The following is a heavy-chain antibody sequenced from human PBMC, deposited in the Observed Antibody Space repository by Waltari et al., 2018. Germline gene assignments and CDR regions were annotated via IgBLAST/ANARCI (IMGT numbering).Heavy chain of an antibody. D-gene: IGHD7-27*01. V-gene: IGHV3-74*01. CDR1: GFSFSDYW. Sequence: DVQLVESGGGIGQPGGSLRLSCVASGFSFSDYWRHWVRQDPEKGLVWVAHVNHDGTHTTSADSVKGRFTVSRDNAKNTVYLQMNSLRADDTAVYFCARDTPGDGIDYWGQGTLVTVSS. CDR2: VNHDGTHT. J-gene: IGHJ4*02. CDR3: ARDTPGDGIDY.